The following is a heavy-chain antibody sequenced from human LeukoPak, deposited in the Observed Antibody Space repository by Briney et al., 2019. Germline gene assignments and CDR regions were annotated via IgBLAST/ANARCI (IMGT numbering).Heavy chain of an antibody. CDR3: ARDRRVVTIRYYFDY. D-gene: IGHD3-3*01. Sequence: GGSLRLSCAASGFTFSSYAMHWVRQAPGKGLEWVAVLSYDGSNKYYADSVKGRFTISRDNSKNTLYLQMDSLRAEDTAVYYCARDRRVVTIRYYFDYWGQGTLVTVSS. V-gene: IGHV3-30-3*01. CDR2: LSYDGSNK. J-gene: IGHJ4*02. CDR1: GFTFSSYA.